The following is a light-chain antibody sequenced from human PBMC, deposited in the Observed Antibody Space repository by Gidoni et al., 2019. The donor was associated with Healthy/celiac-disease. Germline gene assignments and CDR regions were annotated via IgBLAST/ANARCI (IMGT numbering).Light chain of an antibody. Sequence: DIQMTPSPSSLSASVGDRATITCRASQGISNYLAWYQQKPGKVPKLLSYAASTLQSGVPSRFSGSGSGTEFTLTISSLQPEDVATYYCQKYNSALFTFGPGTKVDIK. CDR3: QKYNSALFT. J-gene: IGKJ3*01. V-gene: IGKV1-27*01. CDR2: AAS. CDR1: QGISNY.